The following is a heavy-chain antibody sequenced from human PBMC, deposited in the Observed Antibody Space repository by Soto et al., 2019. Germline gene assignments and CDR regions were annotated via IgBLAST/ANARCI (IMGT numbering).Heavy chain of an antibody. D-gene: IGHD3-3*01. J-gene: IGHJ4*02. CDR2: ISYDGSNK. CDR3: ARDVKDGYNMECYFDY. CDR1: GFTFSIYA. V-gene: IGHV3-30-3*01. Sequence: PGGSLRLSCAASGFTFSIYAMHWVRQAPGKGLEWVAVISYDGSNKYYADSVKGRFTISRDNSKNILFLQMNSLRAEDTAMYYCARDVKDGYNMECYFDYWGQGVPVTVSS.